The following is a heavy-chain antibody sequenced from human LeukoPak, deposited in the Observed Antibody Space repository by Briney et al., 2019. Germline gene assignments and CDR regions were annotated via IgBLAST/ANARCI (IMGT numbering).Heavy chain of an antibody. CDR3: ATGITGTSWFDP. V-gene: IGHV1-3*01. J-gene: IGHJ5*02. Sequence: ASVKVSCKASGYTFTSYGISWVRQAPGQRLEWMGWINAGNGNTKYSQKFQGRVTITRDTSASTAYMELSSLRSEDTAVYYCATGITGTSWFDPWGQGTLVTVSS. CDR2: INAGNGNT. CDR1: GYTFTSYG. D-gene: IGHD1-7*01.